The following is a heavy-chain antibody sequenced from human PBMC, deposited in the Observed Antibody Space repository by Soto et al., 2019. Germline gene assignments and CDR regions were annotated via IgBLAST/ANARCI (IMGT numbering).Heavy chain of an antibody. CDR2: IVVGSGNT. J-gene: IGHJ6*02. CDR1: GFTFSASA. V-gene: IGHV1-58*01. CDR3: AARGYYYYHMDV. D-gene: IGHD3-10*01. Sequence: QMQVVQSGPEVKKPGTSVKVSCKASGFTFSASAVQWVRQTRGQRLEWIGWIVVGSGNTTYAQKFQEKVTITRDMSTNTAFLELNSLTSGDTAVYFCAARGYYYYHMDVWGQGTTVTVSS.